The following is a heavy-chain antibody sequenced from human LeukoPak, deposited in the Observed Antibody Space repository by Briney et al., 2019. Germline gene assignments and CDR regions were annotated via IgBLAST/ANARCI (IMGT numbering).Heavy chain of an antibody. Sequence: GGSLRLSCAASGFTFSSYAMSWVRQAPGKGLEWVSAIGGSGGSTYYADSVKGRFTISRDNSKNTLYLQMNSLRAEDTAVYYCAKSALYYYDSSGYYLNYWGQGTLVTVSS. CDR1: GFTFSSYA. D-gene: IGHD3-22*01. CDR2: IGGSGGST. J-gene: IGHJ4*02. V-gene: IGHV3-23*01. CDR3: AKSALYYYDSSGYYLNY.